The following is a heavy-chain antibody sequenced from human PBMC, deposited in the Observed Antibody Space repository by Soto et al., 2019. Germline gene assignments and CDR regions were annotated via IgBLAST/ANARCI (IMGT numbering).Heavy chain of an antibody. V-gene: IGHV3-30*18. J-gene: IGHJ4*02. CDR3: AKDMVRIAAPTATLD. CDR2: ISCDGSNN. CDR1: GFTFSSYG. Sequence: GGSVRLSCAASGFTFSSYGMHWVRQAPGKGLEWVAVISCDGSNNYYADSVKGRFTISRDNSKNSLYLQMNSLRAEDTALYYCAKDMVRIAAPTATLDWGQGTLVTVSS. D-gene: IGHD6-13*01.